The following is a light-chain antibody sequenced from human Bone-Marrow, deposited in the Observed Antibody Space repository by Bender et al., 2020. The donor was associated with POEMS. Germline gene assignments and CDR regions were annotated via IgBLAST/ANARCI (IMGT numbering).Light chain of an antibody. CDR1: KLRDKY. Sequence: SYELSQPPSVSVSPGQTASIPCSGDKLRDKYVCWYQQKPGQSPVLVIYKDRMRASGIPERFSASSSGTTVTLTISGVQREDEADYYCQSADNSGASNWVFGGGTKLTVL. CDR3: QSADNSGASNWV. J-gene: IGLJ3*02. V-gene: IGLV3-25*03. CDR2: KDR.